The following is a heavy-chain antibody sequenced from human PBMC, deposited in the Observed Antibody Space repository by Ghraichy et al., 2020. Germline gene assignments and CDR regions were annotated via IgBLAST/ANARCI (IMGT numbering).Heavy chain of an antibody. J-gene: IGHJ2*01. CDR1: KFTFSSYS. CDR2: ISSSSTTI. V-gene: IGHV3-48*02. Sequence: GASLRLSCEASKFTFSSYSMNWVRQAPGKGLEWVSYISSSSTTIFYADSVKGRFTISRDNAKNSLYLQMNSLRDEDTAVYYCAKDYGGSLYFYFDLWGRGTLVTVSS. D-gene: IGHD4-23*01. CDR3: AKDYGGSLYFYFDL.